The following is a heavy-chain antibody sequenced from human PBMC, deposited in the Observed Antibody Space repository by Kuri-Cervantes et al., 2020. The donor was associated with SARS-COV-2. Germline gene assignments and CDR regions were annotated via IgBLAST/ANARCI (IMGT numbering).Heavy chain of an antibody. CDR2: IYYSGST. J-gene: IGHJ5*02. CDR1: GYSISSGYY. Sequence: SETLSLTCTVSGYSISSGYYWGWIRQPPGKGLEWIGSIYYSGSTYYNPSLRSRVTISVDPSKAQFSLNLISVTAADTAVYYCARLGGYRSGYNWFDPWGQGTLVTAPQ. D-gene: IGHD5-18*01. V-gene: IGHV4-38-2*02. CDR3: ARLGGYRSGYNWFDP.